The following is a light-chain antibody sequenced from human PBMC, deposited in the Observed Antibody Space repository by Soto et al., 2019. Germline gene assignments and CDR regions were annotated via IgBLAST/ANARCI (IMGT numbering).Light chain of an antibody. V-gene: IGLV1-36*01. J-gene: IGLJ2*01. CDR3: AAWDDSLNGHVV. CDR1: SSNIGNNA. Sequence: QPVLTQPPSVSEAPRQRVTISCSGSSSNIGNNAVNWYQQLPGKAPKLLIYYDDLLPSGVSDRFSGSKSGTSASLAISGRQSEDEAAYYCAAWDDSLNGHVVFGGGTKLTVL. CDR2: YDD.